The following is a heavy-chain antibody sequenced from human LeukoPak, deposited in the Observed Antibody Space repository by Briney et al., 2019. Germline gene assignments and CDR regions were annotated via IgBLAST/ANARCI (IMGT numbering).Heavy chain of an antibody. D-gene: IGHD6-19*01. V-gene: IGHV3-30*18. Sequence: GGSLRLSCAASGFTFTNYPMHWVRQAPGKGLEWVAVISYDGSNKYYADSVKGRFTISRDNSKNTLYLQMNSLRAEDTAVYYCAKGYSSGWYKPIDYWGQGTLVTVSS. CDR3: AKGYSSGWYKPIDY. J-gene: IGHJ4*02. CDR1: GFTFTNYP. CDR2: ISYDGSNK.